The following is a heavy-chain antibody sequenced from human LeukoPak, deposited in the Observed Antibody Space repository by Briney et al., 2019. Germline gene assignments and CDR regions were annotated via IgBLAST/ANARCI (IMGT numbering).Heavy chain of an antibody. CDR1: GYTFTSYG. CDR3: ARGGLTGPLYWGGNYYYYYGMDV. Sequence: EASVKVSCKASGYTFTSYGISWVRQAPGQGLEWMGWISAYNGNTNYAQKLQGRVTMTTDTSTSTAYMELRSLRSDDTAVYYCARGGLTGPLYWGGNYYYYYGMDVWGQGTTVTVSS. D-gene: IGHD3-9*01. V-gene: IGHV1-18*01. J-gene: IGHJ6*02. CDR2: ISAYNGNT.